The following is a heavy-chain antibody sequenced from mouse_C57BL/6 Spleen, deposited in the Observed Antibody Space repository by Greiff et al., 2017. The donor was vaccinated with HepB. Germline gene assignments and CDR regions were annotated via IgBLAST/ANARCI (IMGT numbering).Heavy chain of an antibody. Sequence: QVHVKQPGAELVKPGASVKMSCKASGYTFTSYWITWVKQRPGQGLEWIGDIYPGSGSTNYNEKFKSKATLTVDTSSSTAYMQLSSLTSEDSAVYYCARSDLYDYGAMDYWGQGTSVTVSS. CDR1: GYTFTSYW. CDR3: ARSDLYDYGAMDY. J-gene: IGHJ4*01. V-gene: IGHV1-55*01. CDR2: IYPGSGST. D-gene: IGHD2-4*01.